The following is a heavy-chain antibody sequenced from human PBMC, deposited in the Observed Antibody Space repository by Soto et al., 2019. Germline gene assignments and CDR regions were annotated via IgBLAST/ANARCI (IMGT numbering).Heavy chain of an antibody. CDR3: ARDCSFRSIKFYGMDV. D-gene: IGHD2-15*01. Sequence: QVQLQESGPGLVKPSETLSLTCTVSGGSISSYYWSWIRQPPGKGLEWIGYIYYSGSTNYNPSLHSRITISVDTSKNQCSLKLSSVTAADPAVYYCARDCSFRSIKFYGMDVWGQGTTVTFS. J-gene: IGHJ6*02. V-gene: IGHV4-59*01. CDR2: IYYSGST. CDR1: GGSISSYY.